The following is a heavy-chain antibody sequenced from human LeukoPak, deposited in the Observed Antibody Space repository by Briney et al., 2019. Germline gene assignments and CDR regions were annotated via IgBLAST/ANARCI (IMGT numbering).Heavy chain of an antibody. CDR1: GGPISRYY. CDR2: MYYSGST. CDR3: ARNIGWFDP. D-gene: IGHD2/OR15-2a*01. V-gene: IGHV4-59*01. Sequence: SSETLSLTCTVSGGPISRYYWSWIRQPPGKGLEWIGYMYYSGSTNYNPSLKSRVTISLDTSKNKFSLKLSSVTAADTAVYYRARNIGWFDPWGQGTLVTVSS. J-gene: IGHJ5*02.